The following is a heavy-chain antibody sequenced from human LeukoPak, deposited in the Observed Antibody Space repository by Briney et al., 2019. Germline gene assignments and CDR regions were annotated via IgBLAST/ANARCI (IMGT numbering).Heavy chain of an antibody. V-gene: IGHV3-23*01. CDR1: GFTFSSYA. Sequence: PGGSLRLSCAASGFTFSSYAMSWVRQAPGKGLEWVSAISGSGGSTYYADSVKGRFTISRDNSKNTLYLQMNSLRADDTAIYYCAKDRTYYADFANDYWGQGTLVTVSS. D-gene: IGHD4-17*01. CDR2: ISGSGGST. J-gene: IGHJ4*02. CDR3: AKDRTYYADFANDY.